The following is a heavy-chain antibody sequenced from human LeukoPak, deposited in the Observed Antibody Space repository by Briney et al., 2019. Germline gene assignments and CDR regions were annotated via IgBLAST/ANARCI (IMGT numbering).Heavy chain of an antibody. V-gene: IGHV4-59*01. CDR2: IYYGGNT. Sequence: PSETLSLTCAVSGASLRAYSWSWIRQPPGKGLEWIGYIYYGGNTNYNPSLQSRVTISVDTSKNQFSLQLKSVTAADTALYYCARDFQGITTFGVAPPGGFDPWGQGTLVIVSS. CDR3: ARDFQGITTFGVAPPGGFDP. J-gene: IGHJ5*02. D-gene: IGHD3-3*01. CDR1: GASLRAYS.